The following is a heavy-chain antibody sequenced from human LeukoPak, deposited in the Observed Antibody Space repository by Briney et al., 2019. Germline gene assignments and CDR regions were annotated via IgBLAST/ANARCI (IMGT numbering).Heavy chain of an antibody. CDR3: TRGSSGRRDN. D-gene: IGHD6-19*01. V-gene: IGHV1-8*01. CDR1: GYTFTSCD. J-gene: IGHJ4*02. Sequence: ASVKVSCKSSGYTFTSCDINWVRQATGQGLEWMGWMNSNSGNTGYGQSFQGRITMTRDISIGTAYMELSNLTSEDTAIYYCTRGSSGRRDNWGQGTLVTVSA. CDR2: MNSNSGNT.